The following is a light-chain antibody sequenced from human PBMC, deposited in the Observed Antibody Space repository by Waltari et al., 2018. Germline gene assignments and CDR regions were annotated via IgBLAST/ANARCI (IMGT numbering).Light chain of an antibody. J-gene: IGKJ2*01. CDR1: QSLRHLNGYNY. CDR3: MQARQTPFT. CDR2: LGS. V-gene: IGKV2-28*01. Sequence: EIVMTQSPLSLPVTPGEPASTSCRSSQSLRHLNGYNYLDWYLQKPGQSQKLLIYLGSSRASGVPGRFSGSGSGTDFTLLISRVEADDVGVYYCMQARQTPFTFGQGTKLEI.